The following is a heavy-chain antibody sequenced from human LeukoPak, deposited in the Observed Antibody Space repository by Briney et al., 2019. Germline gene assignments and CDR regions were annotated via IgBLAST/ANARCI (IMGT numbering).Heavy chain of an antibody. CDR2: INPNSGGT. Sequence: ASVKVSCKASGYTFTGYYMHWVRQAPGQGLEWMGWINPNSGGTNYAQKFQGWVTMTRDTSISTAYMELSRLRSDDTAAYYCARGLIGYYDSSGEFDYWGQGTLVTVSS. CDR1: GYTFTGYY. D-gene: IGHD3-22*01. CDR3: ARGLIGYYDSSGEFDY. V-gene: IGHV1-2*04. J-gene: IGHJ4*02.